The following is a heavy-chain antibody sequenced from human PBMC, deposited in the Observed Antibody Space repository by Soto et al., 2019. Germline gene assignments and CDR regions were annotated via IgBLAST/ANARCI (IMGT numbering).Heavy chain of an antibody. CDR1: GGSISSGGYY. D-gene: IGHD4-17*01. V-gene: IGHV4-31*03. CDR3: ARAVVDGDYLYRYFDL. CDR2: IYYSGST. Sequence: TSETLSLTCTVSGGSISSGGYYWSWIRQHPGKGLEWIGYIYYSGSTYYNPSLKSRVTISVDTSKNQFSLKLSSVTAADTAVYYCARAVVDGDYLYRYFDLWGRGTLVTVS. J-gene: IGHJ2*01.